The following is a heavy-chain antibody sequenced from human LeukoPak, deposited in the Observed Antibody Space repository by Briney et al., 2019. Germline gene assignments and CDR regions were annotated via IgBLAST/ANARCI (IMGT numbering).Heavy chain of an antibody. J-gene: IGHJ6*04. CDR2: INPSGGST. CDR1: GYTFTHYY. CDR3: ARVGPSSYYDVSWDV. Sequence: ASVNVSCLASGYTFTHYYMHWVGQAPGQGREGMGIINPSGGSTSYAQKYQGRVTMTRDMSTSTDYMDLSSLRSEDTDVYDCARVGPSSYYDVSWDVWGKGTTVTVSS. V-gene: IGHV1-46*01. D-gene: IGHD3-3*01.